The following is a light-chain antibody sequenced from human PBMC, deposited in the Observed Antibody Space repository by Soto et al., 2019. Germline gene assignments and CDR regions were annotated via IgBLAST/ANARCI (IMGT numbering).Light chain of an antibody. V-gene: IGLV2-14*01. Sequence: QSVLTQPASVSGSPGQSITISCTGTSSDVGGYNYVSWYQQHPGKAPKLMIYDVSNRPSGVSNRFSASKSGNTASLTISGLQAEDEADYYCSSYASSTLYVFGTGTKLTVL. CDR2: DVS. J-gene: IGLJ1*01. CDR1: SSDVGGYNY. CDR3: SSYASSTLYV.